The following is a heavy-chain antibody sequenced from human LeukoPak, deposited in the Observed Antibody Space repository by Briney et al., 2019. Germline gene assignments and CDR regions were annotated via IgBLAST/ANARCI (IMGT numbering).Heavy chain of an antibody. Sequence: ASVKVSCKASGYTFTSYAMHWVRQAPGQRLEWMGWINAGNGNTKYSQKFQGRVTITRDTSASTAHMELSSLRSEDTAVYYCARDPCSGGSCPDYWGQGTLVTVSS. J-gene: IGHJ4*02. V-gene: IGHV1-3*01. CDR3: ARDPCSGGSCPDY. D-gene: IGHD2-15*01. CDR2: INAGNGNT. CDR1: GYTFTSYA.